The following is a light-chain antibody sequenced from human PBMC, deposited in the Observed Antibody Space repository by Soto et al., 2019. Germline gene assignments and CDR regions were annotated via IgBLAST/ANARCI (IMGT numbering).Light chain of an antibody. CDR2: VGTGGIVG. Sequence: QPVLTQPPSASASLGASVTLTCTLSSGYSNYKVDWYQQRPGKGPRFVMRVGTGGIVGSKGDGIPDRFSVLGSGLNRYLTIKNIQEEDESDYHCGADHGSGSNFVGVYVFGTGTKVTVL. CDR1: SGYSNYK. CDR3: GADHGSGSNFVGVYV. V-gene: IGLV9-49*01. J-gene: IGLJ1*01.